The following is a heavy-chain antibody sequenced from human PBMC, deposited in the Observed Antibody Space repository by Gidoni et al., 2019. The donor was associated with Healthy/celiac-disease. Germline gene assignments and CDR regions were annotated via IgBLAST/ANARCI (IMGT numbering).Heavy chain of an antibody. D-gene: IGHD3-10*01. CDR1: GFTVSSYS. CDR2: ISGSGGST. Sequence: EVQLLASGGGLVQPGGSLRLSCAASGFTVSSYSMSWVRQAPGQGLEWVSVISGSGGSTYYADSVKGRFTISRDNSKNTLYLKMNSLRAEDTAVYYCAKDPTTAGKSWGQGTLVTVSS. CDR3: AKDPTTAGKS. J-gene: IGHJ4*02. V-gene: IGHV3-23*01.